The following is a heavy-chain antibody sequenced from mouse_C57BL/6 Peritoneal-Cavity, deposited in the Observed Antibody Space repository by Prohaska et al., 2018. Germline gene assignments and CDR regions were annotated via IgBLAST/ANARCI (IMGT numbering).Heavy chain of an antibody. Sequence: DVQLQESGPGLVKPSQSLSLTCSVTGYSITSGYYWNWTRQFPGNKLELMGYISYDGSNNYNPSLKNRISITRDTSKNQFFLKLNFVTTEDTATYYCASLYDGYSLDYWGQGTTLTVSS. CDR3: ASLYDGYSLDY. D-gene: IGHD2-3*01. CDR2: ISYDGSN. CDR1: GYSITSGYY. V-gene: IGHV3-6*01. J-gene: IGHJ2*01.